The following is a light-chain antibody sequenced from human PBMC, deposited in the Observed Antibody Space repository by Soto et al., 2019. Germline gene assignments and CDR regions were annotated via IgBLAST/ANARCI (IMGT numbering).Light chain of an antibody. Sequence: VLTQPASVSGSPGQSVTISCTGPRSDIGDSNFISWYQQSPGKAPRLLIYEVNNRPSGVSRRFSGSKAGNTASLTISGLLEDDEADYFCASFRSGTILVFGSGTKVTVL. V-gene: IGLV2-14*01. CDR1: RSDIGDSNF. J-gene: IGLJ1*01. CDR3: ASFRSGTILV. CDR2: EVN.